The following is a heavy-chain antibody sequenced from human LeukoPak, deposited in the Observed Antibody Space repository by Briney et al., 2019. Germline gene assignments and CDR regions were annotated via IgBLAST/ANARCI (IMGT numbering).Heavy chain of an antibody. V-gene: IGHV4-59*11. CDR3: ARDLEIDAFDI. CDR2: IYYSGST. J-gene: IGHJ3*02. D-gene: IGHD5-24*01. Sequence: SETLSLTCTVSGGFISSHYWSWIRQPPGKGLEWIGYIYYSGSTNYNPSLKSRVTISVDTSKNQFSLKLSSVTAADTAVYYCARDLEIDAFDIWGQGTMVTVSS. CDR1: GGFISSHY.